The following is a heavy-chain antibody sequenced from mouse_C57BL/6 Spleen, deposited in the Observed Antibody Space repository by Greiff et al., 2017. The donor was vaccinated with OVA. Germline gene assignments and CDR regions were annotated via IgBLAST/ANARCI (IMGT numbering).Heavy chain of an antibody. D-gene: IGHD2-5*01. Sequence: EVKVVESGGGLVKPGGSLKLSCAASGFTFSSYAMSWVRQTPEKRLEWVATISDGGSYTYYPDNVKGRFTISRDNAKNNLYLQMSHLKSEDTAMYYCARDHPLYSNYEDWYFDVWGTGTTVTVSS. J-gene: IGHJ1*03. CDR1: GFTFSSYA. CDR3: ARDHPLYSNYEDWYFDV. CDR2: ISDGGSYT. V-gene: IGHV5-4*01.